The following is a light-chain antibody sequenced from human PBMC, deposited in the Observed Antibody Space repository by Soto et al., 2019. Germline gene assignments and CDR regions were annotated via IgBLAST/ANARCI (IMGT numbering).Light chain of an antibody. Sequence: QSGLTQPRSVSGSPGQSVTISCTGTSSDVGYYNYVSWYQRHPGKAPKLMIYDVFKRSSGVPDRLSGSKSGNTASPTISGLQAEDEGDYFCCSYAGSYNLYLFGTGTKVTVL. V-gene: IGLV2-11*01. CDR2: DVF. CDR3: CSYAGSYNLYL. CDR1: SSDVGYYNY. J-gene: IGLJ1*01.